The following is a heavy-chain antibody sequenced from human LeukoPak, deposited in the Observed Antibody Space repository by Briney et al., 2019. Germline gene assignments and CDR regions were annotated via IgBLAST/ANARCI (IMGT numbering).Heavy chain of an antibody. J-gene: IGHJ4*02. Sequence: PGGSLRLSCAASGSTFSSYSMNWVRQAPGKGLEWVSYISTSGTTIYFADSVKGRFTISRDSAKNSLFLEMNSLRAEDTAVYYCARDRSSGWPGIVDYWGQGILVTVSS. CDR3: ARDRSSGWPGIVDY. CDR1: GSTFSSYS. D-gene: IGHD6-19*01. CDR2: ISTSGTTI. V-gene: IGHV3-48*01.